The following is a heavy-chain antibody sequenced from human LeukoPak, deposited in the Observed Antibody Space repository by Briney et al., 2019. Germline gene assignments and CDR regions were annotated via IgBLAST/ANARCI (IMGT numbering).Heavy chain of an antibody. CDR1: GFNFDDYV. Sequence: PGRSLRLSCAASGFNFDDYVMHWVRQAPGKGLEWVSGISWHSINIGYADSVKGRFTISRDNAKNSLYLQMNSLRAEDTALYYCAKDFCSGSGCSYYYYGMDVWGRGTTVTVSS. J-gene: IGHJ6*02. D-gene: IGHD2-15*01. V-gene: IGHV3-9*01. CDR2: ISWHSINI. CDR3: AKDFCSGSGCSYYYYGMDV.